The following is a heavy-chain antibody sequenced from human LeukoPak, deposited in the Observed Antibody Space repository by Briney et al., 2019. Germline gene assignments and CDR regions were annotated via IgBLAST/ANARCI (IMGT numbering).Heavy chain of an antibody. Sequence: PSETLSLTCIVSGDSISTYYWSWIRQPPGKGLEWIGYIYYSGSTNYNPSLKSRVTISVDTSKNQFSLKLSSVTAADTAVYYCARLGGAVAGFDSRGQGTLVTAFS. V-gene: IGHV4-59*08. D-gene: IGHD6-19*01. CDR1: GDSISTYY. CDR3: ARLGGAVAGFDS. CDR2: IYYSGST. J-gene: IGHJ4*02.